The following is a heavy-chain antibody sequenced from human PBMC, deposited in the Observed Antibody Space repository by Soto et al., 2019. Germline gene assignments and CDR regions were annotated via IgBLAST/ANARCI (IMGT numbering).Heavy chain of an antibody. CDR2: YNPEEGET. Sequence: QVQLVQSGAEVTKPGASVKVSCKVSGYPFTELSMHWVRQAPGKGLEWLGGYNPEEGETMSAQKFQGRLTMTEDISTDTAYMELRSVRSEDTAMYYCATDITYGPCREDHWGQGTLVTVSS. V-gene: IGHV1-24*01. D-gene: IGHD3-10*01. CDR3: ATDITYGPCREDH. CDR1: GYPFTELS. J-gene: IGHJ4*02.